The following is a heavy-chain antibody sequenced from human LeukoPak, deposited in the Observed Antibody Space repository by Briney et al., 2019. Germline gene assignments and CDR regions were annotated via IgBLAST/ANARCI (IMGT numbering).Heavy chain of an antibody. D-gene: IGHD5-12*01. J-gene: IGHJ4*02. CDR3: ARRGPGLYSGYDLYFDY. CDR2: IIPIFGTA. CDR1: GGTFSSYA. V-gene: IGHV1-69*01. Sequence: ASVKVSCKASGGTFSSYAISWVRQAPGQGLEWMGGIIPIFGTANYAQKFQGRVTITADESTSTAYMELSSLRSEDTAVYYCARRGPGLYSGYDLYFDYWGQGNLVTVSS.